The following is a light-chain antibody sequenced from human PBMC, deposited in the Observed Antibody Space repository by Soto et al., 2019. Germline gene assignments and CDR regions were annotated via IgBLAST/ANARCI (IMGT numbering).Light chain of an antibody. J-gene: IGKJ5*01. CDR3: QQRSNWPIT. CDR1: QSVSSY. Sequence: EIVVTQSPATLSLSPGERATLSCRASQSVSSYLAWYQQKPGQAPRLLIYGASSRATGIPDRFSGSGSGTDFTLTISSLEPEDFAVYYCQQRSNWPITFGQGTRLEIK. V-gene: IGKV3-11*01. CDR2: GAS.